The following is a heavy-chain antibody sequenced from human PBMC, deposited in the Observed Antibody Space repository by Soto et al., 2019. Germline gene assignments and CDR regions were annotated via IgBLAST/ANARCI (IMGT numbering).Heavy chain of an antibody. Sequence: QVQLQESGPGLVKPSGTLSLTCAVSGGSISSDNWWSWVRQPPGKGLEWIGEIYHSGGTNYNPSLKSRVTRSVDKSKDQFSLKLNSLTAADTAVYYCAPTMTTVPKTGGTFDYWGQGTLVTVSS. CDR1: GGSISSDNW. V-gene: IGHV4-4*02. CDR3: APTMTTVPKTGGTFDY. D-gene: IGHD4-17*01. CDR2: IYHSGGT. J-gene: IGHJ4*02.